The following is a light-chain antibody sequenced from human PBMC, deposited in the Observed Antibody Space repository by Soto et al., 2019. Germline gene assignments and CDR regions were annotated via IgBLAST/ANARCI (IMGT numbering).Light chain of an antibody. Sequence: QSVLTQPPSASGSPGQSVTISCTGTSSDVGAYNFVSWYQQHPGKAPKFIIYDVTERPSGVPDRFSGSKSGNTASLTVSGLQAEDEADYYCSSYAGSNFYVFGTGTKLTVL. CDR3: SSYAGSNFYV. CDR1: SSDVGAYNF. CDR2: DVT. J-gene: IGLJ1*01. V-gene: IGLV2-8*01.